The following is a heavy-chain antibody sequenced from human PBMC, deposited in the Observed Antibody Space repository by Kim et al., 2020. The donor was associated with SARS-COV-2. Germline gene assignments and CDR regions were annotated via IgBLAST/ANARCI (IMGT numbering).Heavy chain of an antibody. V-gene: IGHV3-33*01. J-gene: IGHJ4*02. Sequence: GGSLRLSCAASGFTFSRYGMHWVRQAPGKGLEWVAVIWYDGSNKYYGDSVKGRFTISRDNSRNSLYLQMNGLRAEDTAVYYCAREGYSSGRYMEIWGQGTLVTVSS. CDR3: AREGYSSGRYMEI. D-gene: IGHD5-18*01. CDR2: IWYDGSNK. CDR1: GFTFSRYG.